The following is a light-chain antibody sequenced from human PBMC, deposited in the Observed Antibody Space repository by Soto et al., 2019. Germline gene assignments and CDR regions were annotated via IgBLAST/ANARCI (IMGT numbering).Light chain of an antibody. V-gene: IGKV3-20*01. CDR1: QRVSSGY. J-gene: IGKJ3*01. CDR2: GAS. Sequence: EVVLTQSPGTLSLSPGERATLSCRASQRVSSGYIAWYQQKPGQAPRLLIYGASSRATGIPDRFSGRGSGTDFTLTISRLGPEDFAVYYCQHYNNWPFAFGPGTRWIS. CDR3: QHYNNWPFA.